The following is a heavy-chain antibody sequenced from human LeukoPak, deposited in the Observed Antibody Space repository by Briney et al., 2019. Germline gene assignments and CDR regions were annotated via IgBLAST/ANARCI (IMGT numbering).Heavy chain of an antibody. Sequence: SETLSLTCTVSGGPISSYYWSWIRQPPGKGLEWIGHIDYSGSTNYNPSLKKRVTISLSTSHNQFSLKLSSVTAADTAGYYCARVITYQFDALDIRGQGTMVPVSS. CDR1: GGPISSYY. D-gene: IGHD2-2*01. J-gene: IGHJ3*02. CDR2: IDYSGST. CDR3: ARVITYQFDALDI. V-gene: IGHV4-59*01.